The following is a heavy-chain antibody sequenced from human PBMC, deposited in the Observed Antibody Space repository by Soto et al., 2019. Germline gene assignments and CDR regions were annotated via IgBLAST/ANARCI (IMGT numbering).Heavy chain of an antibody. V-gene: IGHV1-2*02. Sequence: ASVKVSCKASGYTFTGYYMHWVRQAPGQGLAWMGWINPNSGGTNYAQKFQGRVTMTRDTSISTAYMELSRLRSDDTAVYYCARGNVLRFLEWLFRGFDPWGQGTLVTVSS. D-gene: IGHD3-3*01. CDR3: ARGNVLRFLEWLFRGFDP. J-gene: IGHJ5*02. CDR1: GYTFTGYY. CDR2: INPNSGGT.